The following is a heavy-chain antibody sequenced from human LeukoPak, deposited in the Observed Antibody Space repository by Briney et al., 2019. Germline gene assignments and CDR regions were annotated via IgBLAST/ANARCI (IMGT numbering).Heavy chain of an antibody. J-gene: IGHJ5*02. V-gene: IGHV4-59*01. Sequence: PSETLSLTCTVSGGSISSYYWSWIRQPPGKGLEWIGYIYYSGSTNYNPSLKSRVTISVDTSKNQFSLKLSSVTAADTAVYYCARDNLGYCSGGSCYSDWFDXWGQGTLVTVSS. CDR3: ARDNLGYCSGGSCYSDWFDX. CDR1: GGSISSYY. D-gene: IGHD2-15*01. CDR2: IYYSGST.